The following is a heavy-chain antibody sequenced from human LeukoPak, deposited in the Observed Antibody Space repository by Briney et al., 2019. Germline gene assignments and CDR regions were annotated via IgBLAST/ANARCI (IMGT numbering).Heavy chain of an antibody. CDR2: IKSKTDGGTT. V-gene: IGHV3-15*01. D-gene: IGHD6-13*01. J-gene: IGHJ4*02. CDR3: TTDGLLAAAVSPDY. Sequence: GGSLRLSCAASGFTFSSYSMSWVRQAPGKGLEWVGRIKSKTDGGTTDYAAPMKGRFTISRDDSKNTLYLQMNSLKTEDTAVYYCTTDGLLAAAVSPDYWGQGTLVTVSS. CDR1: GFTFSSYS.